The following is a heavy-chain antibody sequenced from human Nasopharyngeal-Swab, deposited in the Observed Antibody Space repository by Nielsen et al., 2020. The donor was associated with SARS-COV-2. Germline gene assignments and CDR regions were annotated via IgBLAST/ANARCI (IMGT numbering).Heavy chain of an antibody. Sequence: SLKISCAASGFTFDDYAMHWVRQAPGKGLEWVSGISWNSGSIGYADSVKGRFTISRDNAKNSLYLQMNSLRAEDTALYYCAKVLLPYYYDSSGYWGDAFDIWGQGTMVTVSS. CDR1: GFTFDDYA. CDR3: AKVLLPYYYDSSGYWGDAFDI. J-gene: IGHJ3*02. CDR2: ISWNSGSI. V-gene: IGHV3-9*01. D-gene: IGHD3-22*01.